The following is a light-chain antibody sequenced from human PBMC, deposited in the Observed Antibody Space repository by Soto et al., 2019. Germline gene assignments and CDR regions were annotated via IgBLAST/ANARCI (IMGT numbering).Light chain of an antibody. CDR3: AAWDDSLNGYV. V-gene: IGLV1-44*01. CDR1: SSNIGRNT. Sequence: QSVLTQPPSASVTPGQSVTISCSGSSSNIGRNTVNWYPQIPGTATKLLIYNNNQRPSGVPDRFSGSKSGNSASLAISGLQSEDDADYYWAAWDDSLNGYVCGTGTKLTVL. J-gene: IGLJ1*01. CDR2: NNN.